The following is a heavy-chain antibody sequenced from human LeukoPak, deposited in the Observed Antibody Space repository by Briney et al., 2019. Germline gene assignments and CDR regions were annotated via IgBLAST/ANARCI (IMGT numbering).Heavy chain of an antibody. Sequence: GGSLRLSCAASGFTVSGNYMSWVRQAPEKGLDWVSVIYSDGSTSYADSVKGRFTISRDNSKNTLYLQMNSLRAEDTAVYYCARRGSGRSFDSWGQGTLVTVSS. D-gene: IGHD1-14*01. CDR1: GFTVSGNY. CDR2: IYSDGST. V-gene: IGHV3-53*01. J-gene: IGHJ4*02. CDR3: ARRGSGRSFDS.